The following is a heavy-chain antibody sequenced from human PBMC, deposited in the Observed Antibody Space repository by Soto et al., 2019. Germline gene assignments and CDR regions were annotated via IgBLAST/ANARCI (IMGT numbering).Heavy chain of an antibody. CDR2: IDPTDSYI. CDR1: GYSFADYW. CDR3: ARHWGFGELGGYCSFDP. V-gene: IGHV5-10-1*03. D-gene: IGHD3-10*01. J-gene: IGHJ5*02. Sequence: EVHLVQSGAEMKKPGESLTISCKTSGYSFADYWISWVRQMPGKGLEWMAKIDPTDSYINYSPSFEGHVTISADKSISTVNLRWSSLKASDTAMYYWARHWGFGELGGYCSFDPWGQGNLVTVSS.